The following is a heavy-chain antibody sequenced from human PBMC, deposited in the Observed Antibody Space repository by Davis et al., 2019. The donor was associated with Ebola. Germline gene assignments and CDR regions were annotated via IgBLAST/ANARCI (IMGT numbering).Heavy chain of an antibody. V-gene: IGHV1-18*01. Sequence: ASVKVSCKASAYTFTSYGISWVRQAPGQGLEWMGWIRAYNGNTSYAQKFQGRVTMTRDTSTSTVYMELSSLRSEDTAVYYCAREVTMVQGVIITGYYYYYGMDVWGQGTTVTVSS. CDR1: AYTFTSYG. J-gene: IGHJ6*02. CDR2: IRAYNGNT. D-gene: IGHD3-10*01. CDR3: AREVTMVQGVIITGYYYYYGMDV.